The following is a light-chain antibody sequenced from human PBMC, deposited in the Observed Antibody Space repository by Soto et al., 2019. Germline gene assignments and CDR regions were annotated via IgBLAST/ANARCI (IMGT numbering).Light chain of an antibody. CDR3: QQYGSSPIT. CDR1: QSVSSSY. V-gene: IGKV3-20*01. CDR2: GAS. Sequence: EIVLTQSPGTLSLSPGERATLSCRASQSVSSSYLAWYQQKSGQAPRLLIYGASSRATGIPDRFSGSGSGTDFTLTISRLEPEDFAPYYCQQYGSSPITFGQWTRLEIK. J-gene: IGKJ5*01.